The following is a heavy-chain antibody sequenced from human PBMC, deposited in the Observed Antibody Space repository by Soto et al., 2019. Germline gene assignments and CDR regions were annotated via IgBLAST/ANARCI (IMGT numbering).Heavy chain of an antibody. V-gene: IGHV4-30-4*01. J-gene: IGHJ5*02. Sequence: QVQLQESGPGQVKPSQILSLTCTVSGDSISSNNNYWGWIRQPPGEGLEWIGFISYSGTTSYSPSLKSRVAISLDTPKNQFSLSLSSVTAADTAVYYCARGRGYSYGLDPWGQGTLVTVSS. CDR1: GDSISSNNNY. D-gene: IGHD5-18*01. CDR3: ARGRGYSYGLDP. CDR2: ISYSGTT.